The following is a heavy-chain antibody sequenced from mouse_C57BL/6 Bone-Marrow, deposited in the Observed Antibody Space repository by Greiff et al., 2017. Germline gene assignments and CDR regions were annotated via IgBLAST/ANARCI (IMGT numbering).Heavy chain of an antibody. CDR2: ISSGGSYT. CDR1: GFTFSSYG. V-gene: IGHV5-6*01. J-gene: IGHJ2*01. CDR3: ARHFLYYGGNLDY. Sequence: EVHLVESGGDLVKPGGSLKLSCAASGFTFSSYGMSWVRQTPDKRLEWVATISSGGSYTYYPDSVKGRFTISRDNAKNTLYLQMSSLKSEDTAMYYCARHFLYYGGNLDYWGQGTTLTVSS. D-gene: IGHD2-13*01.